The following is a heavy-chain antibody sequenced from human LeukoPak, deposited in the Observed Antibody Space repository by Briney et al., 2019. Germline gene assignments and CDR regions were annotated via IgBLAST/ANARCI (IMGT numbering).Heavy chain of an antibody. CDR1: GFTFSSYA. D-gene: IGHD4-17*01. V-gene: IGHV3-30-3*01. J-gene: IGHJ4*02. Sequence: GGSLRLSCEASGFTFSSYAMHWVRQAPGKGLEWVAVISYDGSNKYYADAVKGRFTISRDNSKNTLYLQMNTLRPEDTAVYCRARPRHDYGDSSLGYRGQGTLVTVSS. CDR2: ISYDGSNK. CDR3: ARPRHDYGDSSLGY.